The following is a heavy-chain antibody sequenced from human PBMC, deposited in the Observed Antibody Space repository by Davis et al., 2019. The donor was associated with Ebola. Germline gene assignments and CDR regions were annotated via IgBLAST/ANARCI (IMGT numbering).Heavy chain of an antibody. CDR3: AAGGSRGGFDV. D-gene: IGHD1-26*01. CDR1: GYVLTELS. V-gene: IGHV1-24*01. CDR2: FDPEDNEI. Sequence: ASVKVSCKVSGYVLTELSIHWVRQAPGQGLEWMGNFDPEDNEIIYAHKFEGRVTMTEDTSTHTAYMELSSLRSEDSAVYYCAAGGSRGGFDVWGQGTMVTVSS. J-gene: IGHJ3*01.